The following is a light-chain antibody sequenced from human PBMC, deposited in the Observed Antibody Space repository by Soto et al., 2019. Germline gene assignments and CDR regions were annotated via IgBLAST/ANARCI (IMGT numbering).Light chain of an antibody. J-gene: IGLJ1*01. CDR1: SSDVGSYNL. V-gene: IGLV2-23*01. Sequence: QSVLTQPASVSGSPGQSITISCTGTSSDVGSYNLVSWYQHHPGKAPKLMIYEGSKRPSGVSDRFSGSKSGNTASLTISGLQAEDEADYYCRSYADSDTYVFGTGTKV. CDR2: EGS. CDR3: RSYADSDTYV.